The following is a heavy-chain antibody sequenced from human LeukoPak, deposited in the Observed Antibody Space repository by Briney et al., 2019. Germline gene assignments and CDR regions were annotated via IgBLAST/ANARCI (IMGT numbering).Heavy chain of an antibody. CDR3: ARDREGVFDY. CDR1: GFTFSNFW. Sequence: GGSLRLSCAASGFTFSNFWMHWVRQAPGKGLVWVSRINSDGSSTSYADSVKGRFSISRDNSKNTLYLQMNSLRAEDTAVYYCARDREGVFDYWGQGTLVTVSS. CDR2: INSDGSST. V-gene: IGHV3-74*01. J-gene: IGHJ4*02. D-gene: IGHD3-10*01.